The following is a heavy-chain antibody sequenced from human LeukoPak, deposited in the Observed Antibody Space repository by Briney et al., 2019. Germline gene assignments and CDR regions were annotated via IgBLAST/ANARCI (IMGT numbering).Heavy chain of an antibody. CDR1: GGSFSGYY. Sequence: RSETLSLTCAVYGGSFSGYYWSWIRQPPGKGLEWIGEINHSVSTNYNPSLKSRVTISVDTSKTQFSLKLSAVTAADTAVYYCARNGRRMWFDPWGQGTLVTVSS. CDR2: INHSVST. J-gene: IGHJ5*02. CDR3: ARNGRRMWFDP. D-gene: IGHD1-1*01. V-gene: IGHV4-34*01.